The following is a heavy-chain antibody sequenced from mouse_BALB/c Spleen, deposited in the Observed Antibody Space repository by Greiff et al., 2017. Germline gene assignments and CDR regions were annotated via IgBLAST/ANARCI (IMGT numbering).Heavy chain of an antibody. CDR3: ATAMITGRSWFAY. Sequence: QVQLQQSGAELAKPGASVKMSCKASGYTFTSYWMHWVKQRPGQGLEWIGYINPSTGYTEYNQKFKDKATLTADKSSSTAYMQLSSLTSEDSAVYYCATAMITGRSWFAYWGQGTLVTVSA. V-gene: IGHV1-7*01. J-gene: IGHJ3*01. CDR1: GYTFTSYW. D-gene: IGHD2-4*01. CDR2: INPSTGYT.